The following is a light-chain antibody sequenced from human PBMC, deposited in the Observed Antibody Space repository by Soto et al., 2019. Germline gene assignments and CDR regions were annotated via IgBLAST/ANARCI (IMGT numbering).Light chain of an antibody. CDR3: QQYHTDWT. J-gene: IGKJ1*01. CDR1: ESIDNW. CDR2: AAS. Sequence: DIQMTQSPSTLSASVGDTLIITCRASESIDNWLAWYQQKPGKAPKLLLFAASTLVGGVPSRFSDRGSGTDFTLTISSLQADDFATYYCQQYHTDWTFGQGTKVEV. V-gene: IGKV1-5*01.